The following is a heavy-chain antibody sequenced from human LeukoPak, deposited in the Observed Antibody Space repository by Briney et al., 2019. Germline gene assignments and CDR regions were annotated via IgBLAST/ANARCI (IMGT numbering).Heavy chain of an antibody. D-gene: IGHD2-21*02. CDR3: ARSNIVVVTAPFDY. V-gene: IGHV3-30*04. CDR2: ISYDGSNK. CDR1: GFTFSSYA. Sequence: GGSLRLSCAASGFTFSSYAMSWVRQAPGKGLEWVAVISYDGSNKYYADSVKGRFTISRDNSKNTLYLQMNSLRAEDTAVYYCARSNIVVVTAPFDYWGQGTLVTVSS. J-gene: IGHJ4*02.